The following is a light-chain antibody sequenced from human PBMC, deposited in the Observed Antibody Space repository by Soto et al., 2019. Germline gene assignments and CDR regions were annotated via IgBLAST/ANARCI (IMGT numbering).Light chain of an antibody. Sequence: DIVMTQSPDSLAVSLGERATINCKSSQSVLSSSNNKNSIAWYQQKPGQPPRLLIYWASTRESGVPDRFSGSGSGTDFTLTISSLQAEDVAVYYCQQYYSTPLTFGGGTRLEIK. CDR1: QSVLSSSNNKNS. J-gene: IGKJ5*01. CDR3: QQYYSTPLT. CDR2: WAS. V-gene: IGKV4-1*01.